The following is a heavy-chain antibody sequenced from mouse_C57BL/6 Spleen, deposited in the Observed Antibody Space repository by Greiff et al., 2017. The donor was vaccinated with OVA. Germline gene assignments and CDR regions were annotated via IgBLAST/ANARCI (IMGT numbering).Heavy chain of an antibody. D-gene: IGHD2-5*01. Sequence: QVQLQQSGAELVRPGASVTLSCKASGYTFTDYEMHWVKQTPVHGLEWIGAIDPETGGTAYNQKFKGKAILTADKSSSTAYMELRSLPSAGSAVFYCTREAGGSSNPPFCFDYWGQGTTLTVSS. CDR3: TREAGGSSNPPFCFDY. CDR1: GYTFTDYE. J-gene: IGHJ2*01. V-gene: IGHV1-15*01. CDR2: IDPETGGT.